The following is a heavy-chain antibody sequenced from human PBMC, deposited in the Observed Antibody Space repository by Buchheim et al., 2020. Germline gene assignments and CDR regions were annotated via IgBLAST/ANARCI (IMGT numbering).Heavy chain of an antibody. CDR1: GFTFSSYW. Sequence: EVQLVESGGGLVQPGGSLRLSCAASGFTFSSYWMSWVRQAPGKGLEWVANIKQDGSEKYYVDSVKGRFTISRANAKNSLYLQMNSLRAEDTAVYYCARDHSSGWPYYYYYGMDVWGQGTT. V-gene: IGHV3-7*01. J-gene: IGHJ6*02. CDR2: IKQDGSEK. D-gene: IGHD6-19*01. CDR3: ARDHSSGWPYYYYYGMDV.